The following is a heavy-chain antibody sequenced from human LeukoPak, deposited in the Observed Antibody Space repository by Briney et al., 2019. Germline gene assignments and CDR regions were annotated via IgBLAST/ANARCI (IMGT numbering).Heavy chain of an antibody. J-gene: IGHJ5*02. CDR3: AKDLWFGELFQNWFVP. D-gene: IGHD3-10*01. CDR1: APTFSSYA. CDR2: ISVSGGST. Sequence: GRSLRPACPASAPTFSSYATGSVSHPPGNWLEWVSAISVSGGSTYFADSVKGRFTISRDNSKNTLVLQMNSLRAEDTAVYYCAKDLWFGELFQNWFVPCGQGTLVTVSS. V-gene: IGHV3-23*01.